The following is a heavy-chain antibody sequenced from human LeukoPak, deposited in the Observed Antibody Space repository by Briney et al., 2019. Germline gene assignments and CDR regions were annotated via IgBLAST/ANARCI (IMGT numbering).Heavy chain of an antibody. Sequence: SETLSLTCTVSGGSISSYYWSWIRQPPGTGLEWLGSIYYSGDTYNNPPLKSRVTISVDTAKSQFSLRLTSMTAADTAVYYCARDVAGNTFDYWGQGTLVTVSS. CDR1: GGSISSYY. V-gene: IGHV4-59*12. D-gene: IGHD5-12*01. J-gene: IGHJ4*02. CDR2: IYYSGDT. CDR3: ARDVAGNTFDY.